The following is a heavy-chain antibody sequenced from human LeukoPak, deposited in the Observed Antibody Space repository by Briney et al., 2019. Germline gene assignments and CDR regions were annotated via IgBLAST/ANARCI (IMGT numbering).Heavy chain of an antibody. CDR3: AKNSFGVVSIDY. V-gene: IGHV3-23*01. D-gene: IGHD3-3*01. CDR1: GFTLISYA. J-gene: IGHJ4*02. Sequence: GRSLTLSCPASGFTLISYAMSWVSPPPGKGLAWVSAISDGDGSTYYADAVNGRFTISRHNSKNSLYLQMNSRRAEDTAVYYCAKNSFGVVSIDYWGQGTLVTVSS. CDR2: ISDGDGST.